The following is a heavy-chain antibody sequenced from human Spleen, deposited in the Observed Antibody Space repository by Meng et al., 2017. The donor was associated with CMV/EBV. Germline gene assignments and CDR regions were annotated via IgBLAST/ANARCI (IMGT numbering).Heavy chain of an antibody. CDR2: IYYSGST. V-gene: IGHV4-59*01. D-gene: IGHD3-3*01. J-gene: IGHJ6*02. Sequence: SETLSLTCTVSGGSIGSYYWSWIRQPPGKGLEWIGYIYYSGSTNYNPSLKSRVTISVDTSKNQFSLKLSSVTAADTAVYYCARAEYYDFWSGYYTGVYYYGMDVWGQGTTVTVSS. CDR3: ARAEYYDFWSGYYTGVYYYGMDV. CDR1: GGSIGSYY.